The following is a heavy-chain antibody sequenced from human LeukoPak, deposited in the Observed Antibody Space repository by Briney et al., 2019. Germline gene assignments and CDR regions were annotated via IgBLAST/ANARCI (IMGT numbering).Heavy chain of an antibody. CDR1: GYTFTGHY. D-gene: IGHD3-10*01. V-gene: IGHV1-2*02. Sequence: ASVKVFCKASGYTFTGHYMHWVRQAPAQGLEWMRWINPNSGGTNYAQKFQGRVTMTRDTSISTAYMELSRLRSDDTAVYYCARDARGSGSLAYYFDYWGQGTLVTVSS. J-gene: IGHJ4*02. CDR3: ARDARGSGSLAYYFDY. CDR2: INPNSGGT.